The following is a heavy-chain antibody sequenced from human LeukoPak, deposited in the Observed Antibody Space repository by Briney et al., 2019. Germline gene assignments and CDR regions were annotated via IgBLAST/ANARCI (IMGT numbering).Heavy chain of an antibody. CDR3: ARVRIAAAGTGGGYYFDY. D-gene: IGHD6-13*01. Sequence: GGSLRLSCAASGFTFSSYSMNWVRQAPGKGLEWVSYISSSSSTIYYADSVKGRFTISRDNAKNSLYLQMNSLRAEDTAVYYCARVRIAAAGTGGGYYFDYWGQGTLVTVSS. CDR2: ISSSSSTI. J-gene: IGHJ4*02. CDR1: GFTFSSYS. V-gene: IGHV3-48*04.